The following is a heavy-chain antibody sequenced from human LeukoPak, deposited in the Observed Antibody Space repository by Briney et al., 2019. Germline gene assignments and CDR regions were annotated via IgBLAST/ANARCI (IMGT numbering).Heavy chain of an antibody. D-gene: IGHD2-15*01. V-gene: IGHV4-39*07. CDR2: IYYSGKS. J-gene: IGHJ4*02. CDR1: GGTISTSSYY. CDR3: ARGSLLLAEEVF. Sequence: PSETLSLTCTVSGGTISTSSYYWGWIRQPPGKGLVGNVNIYYSGKSSYNPSIKSLTIISVDTSKTQYSLMLSPRTDAATAVYYCARGSLLLAEEVFWGQGTLVTVSS.